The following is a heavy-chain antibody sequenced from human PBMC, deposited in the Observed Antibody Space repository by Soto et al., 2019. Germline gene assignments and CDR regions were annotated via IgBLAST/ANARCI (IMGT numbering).Heavy chain of an antibody. CDR3: ASTRYDSSGAHFDY. J-gene: IGHJ4*02. V-gene: IGHV3-74*01. CDR2: INSDGSST. D-gene: IGHD3-22*01. CDR1: GFTCSSYW. Sequence: GSLRLSCAASGFTCSSYWMHWVRQAPGKGLVWVSRINSDGSSTSYADSVKGRFTISRDNAKNTLYLQMNSLRAEDTAVYYCASTRYDSSGAHFDYWGQGTLVTVSS.